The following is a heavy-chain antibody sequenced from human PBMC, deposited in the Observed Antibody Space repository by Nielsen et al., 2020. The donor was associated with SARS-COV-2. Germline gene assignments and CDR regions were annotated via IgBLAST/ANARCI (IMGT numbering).Heavy chain of an antibody. D-gene: IGHD6-19*01. CDR3: AKPRIAVAGKGLDV. Sequence: GESLKISCAASGFTFSSYAMSWVRQAPGKGLEWVSAISGSGGSTYYADSVKGRFTISRGNSKNTLYLQMNSLRAEDTAVYYCAKPRIAVAGKGLDVWGQGTTVTVSS. CDR2: ISGSGGST. J-gene: IGHJ6*02. V-gene: IGHV3-23*01. CDR1: GFTFSSYA.